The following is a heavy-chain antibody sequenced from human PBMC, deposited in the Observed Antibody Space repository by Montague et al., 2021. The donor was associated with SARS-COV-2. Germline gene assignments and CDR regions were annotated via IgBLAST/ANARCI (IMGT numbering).Heavy chain of an antibody. Sequence: SLRLSCAASGFKFNNYGMHWVRQAPGKGLDCVAIIWHDGSNKYYRDSVQGRFTISRDNSKSTSYLQMDSLRAEDTAVYYCAKEGGDYSGEGYYFDHWGRGTLVTVSS. CDR2: IWHDGSNK. CDR1: GFKFNNYG. V-gene: IGHV3-33*06. CDR3: AKEGGDYSGEGYYFDH. J-gene: IGHJ4*02. D-gene: IGHD2-15*01.